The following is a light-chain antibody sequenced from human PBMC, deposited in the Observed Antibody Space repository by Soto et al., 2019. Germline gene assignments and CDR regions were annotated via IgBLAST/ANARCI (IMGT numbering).Light chain of an antibody. V-gene: IGKV3-20*01. Sequence: EVVLTQSPATLSLSPGERATLSCRANQSVSANYLAWYQQKPGQAPRLLIYGASSRATGIPDRFSGSGSGTDFTLTISRLEPEDFAVFYCHQYGSSPFTFGPGPKVDIK. J-gene: IGKJ3*01. CDR1: QSVSANY. CDR2: GAS. CDR3: HQYGSSPFT.